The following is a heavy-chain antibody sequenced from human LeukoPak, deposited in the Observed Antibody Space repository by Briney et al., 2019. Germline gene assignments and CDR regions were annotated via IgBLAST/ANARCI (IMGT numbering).Heavy chain of an antibody. CDR1: GFTFSSYA. CDR3: GTTIVGAIDY. J-gene: IGHJ4*02. V-gene: IGHV3-23*01. Sequence: PGGSLRLSCAASGFTFSSYAMSWVRQAPGKGLEWVSAISGSGGSTYYADSVKGRFTISRDNSKNTLYLQMNSLRAEDTAVYYCGTTIVGAIDYWGQGTLVTVSS. CDR2: ISGSGGST. D-gene: IGHD1-26*01.